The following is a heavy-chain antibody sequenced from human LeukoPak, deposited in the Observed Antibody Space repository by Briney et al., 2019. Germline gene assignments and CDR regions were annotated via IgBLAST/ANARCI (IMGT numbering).Heavy chain of an antibody. J-gene: IGHJ4*02. D-gene: IGHD1-20*01. CDR3: ARGITQGFDH. Sequence: ASVKVSCKASGYTFTSLDINWVRQAPGQGLEWMGWMNPNWGYTGYAQEFQARVTMTRDTSIDTAYMELSSLRSDDTAVYYCARGITQGFDHWGQGTLVTVSS. CDR2: MNPNWGYT. V-gene: IGHV1-8*01. CDR1: GYTFTSLD.